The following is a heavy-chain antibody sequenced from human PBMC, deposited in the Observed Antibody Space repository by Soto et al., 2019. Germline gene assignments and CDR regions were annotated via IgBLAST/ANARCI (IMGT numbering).Heavy chain of an antibody. CDR2: IVVGSGNT. V-gene: IGHV1-58*01. J-gene: IGHJ3*02. Sequence: GASVKVSCKASGFTFTSSAAQWVRQARGQRLEWIGWIVVGSGNTNYAQKYQERVTITRDMSTSTAYMELSSLRSEDTAVNYCSALSGYPPGTQDVFDIWGQGTMVTVSS. CDR1: GFTFTSSA. CDR3: SALSGYPPGTQDVFDI. D-gene: IGHD6-13*01.